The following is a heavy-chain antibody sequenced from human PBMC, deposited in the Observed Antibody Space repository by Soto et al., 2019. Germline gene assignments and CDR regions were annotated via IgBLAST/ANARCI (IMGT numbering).Heavy chain of an antibody. V-gene: IGHV1-18*01. CDR2: ISAYNGNT. CDR1: GYTFTSYG. CDR3: ARDRIRGYYDSSGTLDY. J-gene: IGHJ4*02. Sequence: QVQLVQSGAEVKKPGASVKVSCKASGYTFTSYGISWVRQAPGQGLEWMGWISAYNGNTNYAPKLQGRVTMTTDTSTSTAYMERRRLRSDDTAVYYCARDRIRGYYDSSGTLDYWGQGTLVTVSS. D-gene: IGHD3-22*01.